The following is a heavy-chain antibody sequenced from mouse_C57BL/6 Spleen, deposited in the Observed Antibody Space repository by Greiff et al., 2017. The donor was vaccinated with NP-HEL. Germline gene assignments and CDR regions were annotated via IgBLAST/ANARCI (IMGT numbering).Heavy chain of an antibody. CDR1: GYTFTDYE. V-gene: IGHV1-15*01. Sequence: VQLQQSGAELVRPGASVTLSCKASGYTFTDYEMHWVKQTPVHGLEWIGAIDPETGGTAYNQKFKGKAILTADKSSSTAYMELRSLTSEDSAVYYCTRSNYVPWFAYWGQGTLVTVSA. CDR3: TRSNYVPWFAY. CDR2: IDPETGGT. D-gene: IGHD2-5*01. J-gene: IGHJ3*01.